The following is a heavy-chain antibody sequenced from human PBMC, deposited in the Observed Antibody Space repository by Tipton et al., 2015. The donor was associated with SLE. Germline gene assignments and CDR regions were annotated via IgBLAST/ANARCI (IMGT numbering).Heavy chain of an antibody. CDR1: GFIFSNYW. Sequence: QLVQSGGGLVQPGGSLRLSCAASGFIFSNYWMSWVRQAPVKGLEWVANIKQDGNEKYYVDSVKGRFTISRDNAKNSLYLQMNSLRAEDTAVYYWARRGWELIGDYWGQGTLVTVSS. CDR2: IKQDGNEK. V-gene: IGHV3-7*01. D-gene: IGHD1-26*01. J-gene: IGHJ4*02. CDR3: ARRGWELIGDY.